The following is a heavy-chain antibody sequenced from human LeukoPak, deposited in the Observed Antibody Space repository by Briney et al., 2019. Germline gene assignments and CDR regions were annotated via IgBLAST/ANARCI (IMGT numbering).Heavy chain of an antibody. J-gene: IGHJ1*01. CDR2: IYSGGST. D-gene: IGHD2-21*02. Sequence: GGSLRLACAASGFSVSSNYMSWVRQAPGKGLEWVSVIYSGGSTYYADSVKGRFTISRDNSKNTLYLQMKSLRAEDTAVYYCARTDETAPAEDFQHWGQGTLVTVSS. V-gene: IGHV3-53*01. CDR1: GFSVSSNY. CDR3: ARTDETAPAEDFQH.